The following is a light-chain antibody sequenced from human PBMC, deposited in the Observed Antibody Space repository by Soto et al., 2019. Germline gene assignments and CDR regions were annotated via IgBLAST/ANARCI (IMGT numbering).Light chain of an antibody. CDR1: QDIGSL. J-gene: IGKJ5*01. Sequence: IRLTQSPSSLSSSVGDRVTLTCRATQDIGSLFAWYQLKPGKAPKLLSYAASTLQNGVPSRFRGSGSGTDFTLTISSLQAEDFESYYCQHFRSFPITFGQGTRLEIK. CDR3: QHFRSFPIT. CDR2: AAS. V-gene: IGKV1-9*01.